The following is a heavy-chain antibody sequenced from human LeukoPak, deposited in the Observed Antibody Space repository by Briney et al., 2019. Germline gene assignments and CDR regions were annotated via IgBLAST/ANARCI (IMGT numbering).Heavy chain of an antibody. CDR1: GGSISNYF. D-gene: IGHD3-22*01. CDR3: ARGGTDSSGYYYGGTDFDY. Sequence: PSETLSLTCTVSGGSISNYFWSWIRQPPGKGLEWIGYIYYSGSTNYNPSLKSRVTISVDTSKNQFSLKLSSVTAADTAVYYCARGGTDSSGYYYGGTDFDYWGQGTLVTVSS. J-gene: IGHJ4*02. V-gene: IGHV4-59*08. CDR2: IYYSGST.